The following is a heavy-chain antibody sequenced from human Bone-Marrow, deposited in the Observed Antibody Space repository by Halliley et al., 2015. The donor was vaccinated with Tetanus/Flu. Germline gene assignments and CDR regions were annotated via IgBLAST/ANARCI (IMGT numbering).Heavy chain of an antibody. CDR2: IRSGFGT. D-gene: IGHD1-1*01. J-gene: IGHJ4*02. V-gene: IGHV3-23*01. Sequence: SLRLSCVASGLTLSSFGMAWVRQGPEKGLEWVSAIRSGFGTYHADSVKGRFTISRDDSKNTLYLQMNSLRVEDTAVYYCARYSATSERRGIDYWGQGTTVTVSS. CDR3: ARYSATSERRGIDY. CDR1: GLTLSSFG.